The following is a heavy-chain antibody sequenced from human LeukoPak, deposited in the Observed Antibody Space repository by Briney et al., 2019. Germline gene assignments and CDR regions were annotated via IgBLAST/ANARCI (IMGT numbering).Heavy chain of an antibody. D-gene: IGHD1-26*01. Sequence: GGSLRLSCAASGFTFSSYAMSWVRQAPGKGLEWVSAISGSGGSTYYADSVKGRFTISRDNSKNTLYLQMNSLRAEDTAVYYCAKDHRDSGNYYYYYGLDVWGQGTMVTVSS. CDR3: AKDHRDSGNYYYYYGLDV. CDR2: ISGSGGST. V-gene: IGHV3-23*01. CDR1: GFTFSSYA. J-gene: IGHJ6*02.